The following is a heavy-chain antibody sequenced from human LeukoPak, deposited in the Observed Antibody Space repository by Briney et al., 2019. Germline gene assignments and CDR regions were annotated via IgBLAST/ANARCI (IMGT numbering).Heavy chain of an antibody. CDR3: ARGDRSAWFGELSDY. Sequence: GGSLRLSCAASGFTFSSYGMHWVRQAPGKGLEWVAYIQYDGSNEQYADSVKGRFSISRDSSKNILYLQMNSLRAEDTAVYYCARGDRSAWFGELSDYWGQGTLVTVSS. J-gene: IGHJ4*02. CDR2: IQYDGSNE. CDR1: GFTFSSYG. V-gene: IGHV3-30*02. D-gene: IGHD3-10*01.